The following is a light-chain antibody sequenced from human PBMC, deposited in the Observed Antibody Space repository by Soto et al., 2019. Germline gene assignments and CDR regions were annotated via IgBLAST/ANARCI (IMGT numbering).Light chain of an antibody. CDR2: DTS. V-gene: IGKV3-20*01. CDR3: QQSDGSPALT. CDR1: QSVSSRY. Sequence: EIVLTQSPGTLSLSPGERATLSCRASQSVSSRYLAWYQQKPGQAPRLLIYDTSSRATGIPDRFSGSGSGTDFTLTISRLEPEDFAVYYCQQSDGSPALTFGQGTKVEIK. J-gene: IGKJ1*01.